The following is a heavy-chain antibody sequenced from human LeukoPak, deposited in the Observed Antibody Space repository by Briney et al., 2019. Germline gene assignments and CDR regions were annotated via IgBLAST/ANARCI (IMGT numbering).Heavy chain of an antibody. CDR2: IFCSGST. CDR1: GGSISSSSFY. Sequence: SETLSLTCTVSGGSISSSSFYWVWIRQPPGKGLEWIGTIFCSGSTYYNPSLKSRVTMSVDTSKNQFSLNLSPVTAADTAVYYCARQGYTSGQGLRNNWFDPWGQGSLVTVSS. CDR3: ARQGYTSGQGLRNNWFDP. V-gene: IGHV4-39*01. D-gene: IGHD6-19*01. J-gene: IGHJ5*02.